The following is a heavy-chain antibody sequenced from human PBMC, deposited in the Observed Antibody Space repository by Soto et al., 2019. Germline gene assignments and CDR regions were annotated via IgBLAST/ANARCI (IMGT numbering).Heavy chain of an antibody. CDR3: ARGPPSGDAPKFDY. Sequence: QVQLAESGGGVVQPGRSLRLSCAASGFTFIGFAVHWVRQTPGKGLEWVAGISYDGSKTYYVDSVRGRFTITRDNSKNTLYVQMNSLRVEDTAEYYCARGPPSGDAPKFDYWGQGTLVSVSS. CDR1: GFTFIGFA. V-gene: IGHV3-30-3*01. D-gene: IGHD4-17*01. J-gene: IGHJ4*02. CDR2: ISYDGSKT.